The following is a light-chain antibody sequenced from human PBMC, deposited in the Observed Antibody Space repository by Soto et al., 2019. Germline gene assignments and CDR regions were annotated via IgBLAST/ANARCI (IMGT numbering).Light chain of an antibody. CDR3: QQYSSYPLT. Sequence: DIVMTQSPDSLAVSLGERATITCQSSQSVLYSSNNKNYLNWYQQKPGRAPNLLIYSASTLHSGVPSRFSGSGSGTEFTLTISSLQPDDFATYYCQQYSSYPLTFGGGTKVDIK. CDR2: SAS. V-gene: IGKV4-1*01. J-gene: IGKJ4*01. CDR1: QSVLYSSNNKNY.